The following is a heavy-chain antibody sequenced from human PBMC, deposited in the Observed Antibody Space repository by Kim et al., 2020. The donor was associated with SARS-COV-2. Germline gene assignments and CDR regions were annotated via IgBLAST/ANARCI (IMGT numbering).Heavy chain of an antibody. CDR1: GFTFSSYG. J-gene: IGHJ4*02. Sequence: GGSLRLSCAASGFTFSSYGMHWVRQAPGKGLEWVAVISYDGSNKYYADSVKGRFTISRDNSKNTLYLQMNSLRAEDTAVYYCARSTMIVVVISNYWGQGTLVTVSS. CDR3: ARSTMIVVVISNY. CDR2: ISYDGSNK. D-gene: IGHD3-22*01. V-gene: IGHV3-30*03.